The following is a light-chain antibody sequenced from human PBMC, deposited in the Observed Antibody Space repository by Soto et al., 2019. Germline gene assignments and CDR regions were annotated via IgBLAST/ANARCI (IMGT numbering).Light chain of an antibody. J-gene: IGLJ2*01. CDR2: DVS. CDR1: TSDIGNTYNY. CDR3: SAYSTGSTPVL. Sequence: QSALTQPASVSGSPGQSVTLSCTGTTSDIGNTYNYVSWYQHHPGKAPKLIISDVSNRPSGVSDRFSGSKSGNTASLTISGLQAEDEADYYCSAYSTGSTPVLFGGGTQLTVL. V-gene: IGLV2-14*03.